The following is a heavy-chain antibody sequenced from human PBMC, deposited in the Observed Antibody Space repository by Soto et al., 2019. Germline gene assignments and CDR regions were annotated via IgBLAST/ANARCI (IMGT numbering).Heavy chain of an antibody. CDR2: INPNSGGT. J-gene: IGHJ3*02. Sequence: ASVKVSCKASGYTFTGYYMHWVRQAPGQGLEWMGWINPNSGGTNYAQKFQGWVTMTRDTSISTAYMELSRLRSDDTAVYYCARDIVGGRLDAFDIWGQGTMVTVS. CDR1: GYTFTGYY. D-gene: IGHD1-26*01. CDR3: ARDIVGGRLDAFDI. V-gene: IGHV1-2*04.